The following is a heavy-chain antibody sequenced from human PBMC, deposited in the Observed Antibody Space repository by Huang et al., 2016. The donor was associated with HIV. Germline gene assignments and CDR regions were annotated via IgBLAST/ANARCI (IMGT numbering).Heavy chain of an antibody. CDR2: INPRGGST. V-gene: IGHV1-46*01. J-gene: IGHJ6*02. CDR3: AREPTRDYYYYYGMDV. Sequence: QVQLVQSGAEVKKPGASVKVSCKASGYTFPSYYMHWVRQAPGQGLEWIGIINPRGGSTSYAQKFQGRVTMTRDTSTTTVYMELSSLRSEDTAVYYCAREPTRDYYYYYGMDVWGQGTTVTVSS. CDR1: GYTFPSYY.